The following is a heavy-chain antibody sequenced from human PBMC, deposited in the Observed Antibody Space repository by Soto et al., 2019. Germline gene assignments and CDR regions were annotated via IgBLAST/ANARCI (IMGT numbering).Heavy chain of an antibody. D-gene: IGHD3-3*01. CDR2: IYYSGSA. CDR3: ARHDFWSGLHWFDS. CDR1: GGSISSSSYY. V-gene: IGHV4-39*01. J-gene: IGHJ5*01. Sequence: SETLSLTCTVSGGSISSSSYYWGWIRQPPGKGLEWIGTIYYSGSAYYNPSLKSRVTMSVDTSKNQFSLKLSSVTAADTAVYYCARHDFWSGLHWFDSWGQGTLVTVSS.